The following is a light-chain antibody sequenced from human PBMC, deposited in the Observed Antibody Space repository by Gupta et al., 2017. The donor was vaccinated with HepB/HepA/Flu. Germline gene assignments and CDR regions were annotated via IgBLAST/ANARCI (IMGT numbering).Light chain of an antibody. CDR3: QQRYNSPIT. CDR2: AAS. Sequence: DIQLTQSPSFLSASVGDRVTITCRASQGVGSYFAWYQQKPGKAPKILIYAASTLQSGVPSRFSGSGSGTEFTLTISSLQPEDFAVYYCQQRYNSPITFGQGTRVEIK. CDR1: QGVGSY. V-gene: IGKV1-9*01. J-gene: IGKJ5*01.